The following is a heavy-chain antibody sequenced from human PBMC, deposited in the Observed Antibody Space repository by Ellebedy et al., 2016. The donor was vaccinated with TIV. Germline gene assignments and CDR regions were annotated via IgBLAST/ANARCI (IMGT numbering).Heavy chain of an antibody. D-gene: IGHD2-21*01. CDR1: GYAFTNYG. CDR3: ARDQASIVATAGFDY. V-gene: IGHV1-18*04. Sequence: AASVKVSCKASGYAFTNYGLSWVRQAPGQGLEWMGWISGYNGYTNYVQKLHDRVTITADTSTSTAYMELRSLRADDTAMYYGARDQASIVATAGFDYWGQGSLVTVSS. CDR2: ISGYNGYT. J-gene: IGHJ4*02.